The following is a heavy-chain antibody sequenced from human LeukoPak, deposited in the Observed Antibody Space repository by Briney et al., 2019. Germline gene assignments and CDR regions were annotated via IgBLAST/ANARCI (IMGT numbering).Heavy chain of an antibody. CDR2: IRYDGSNK. D-gene: IGHD5-18*01. CDR1: GFTFSSYG. CDR3: AREGGTAMATAYYYYYMDV. J-gene: IGHJ6*03. Sequence: PGGSLRLSCAASGFTFSSYGMHWVRQAPGKGLEWVAFIRYDGSNKYYADSVKGRFTISRDNAKNSLYLQMTSLRAEDTAVYYCAREGGTAMATAYYYYYMDVWGKGTTVTVSS. V-gene: IGHV3-30*02.